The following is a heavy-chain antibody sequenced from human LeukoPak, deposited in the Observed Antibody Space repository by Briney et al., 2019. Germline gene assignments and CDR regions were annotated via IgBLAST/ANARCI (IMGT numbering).Heavy chain of an antibody. CDR1: GYTFTDYF. CDR2: INPKSGGT. D-gene: IGHD3-16*01. CDR3: ARDGGGASRYYGLDV. J-gene: IGHJ6*02. V-gene: IGHV1-2*06. Sequence: ASVKVSCKASGYTFTDYFMYWVRQAPGQGLECMGRINPKSGGTNYAREFQGRVTMTRDTSINTAYMELSRLRSDDTAVYYCARDGGGASRYYGLDVWGQGTTVTVSS.